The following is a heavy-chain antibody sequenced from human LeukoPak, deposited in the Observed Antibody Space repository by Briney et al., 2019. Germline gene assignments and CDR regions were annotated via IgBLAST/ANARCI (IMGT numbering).Heavy chain of an antibody. Sequence: GGSLRLSCAASGFTFSSYSMNWVRQAPGKGLEWVSSISSSSSYIYYADSVKGRFTISRDNAKNSLYLQMNSLRAEDTAVYYCARDDSGWLFMGAFDTWGQGTMVTVSS. CDR2: ISSSSSYI. V-gene: IGHV3-21*01. CDR1: GFTFSSYS. CDR3: ARDDSGWLFMGAFDT. J-gene: IGHJ3*02. D-gene: IGHD6-19*01.